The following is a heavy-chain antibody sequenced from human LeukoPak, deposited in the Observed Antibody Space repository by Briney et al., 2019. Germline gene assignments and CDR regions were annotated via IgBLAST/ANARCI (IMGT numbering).Heavy chain of an antibody. CDR2: IYTSGST. J-gene: IGHJ4*02. CDR3: ARAKPKNMVRGLIMRRESRYYFDY. V-gene: IGHV4-4*07. CDR1: GGSISSYY. Sequence: PSETLSLTCTVSGGSISSYYWSWIRQSPGKGLEWIGRIYTSGSTNYNPSLKSRVTISVDTSKNQFSLKLSSVTAADTAVYYCARAKPKNMVRGLIMRRESRYYFDYWGQGTLVTVSS. D-gene: IGHD3-10*01.